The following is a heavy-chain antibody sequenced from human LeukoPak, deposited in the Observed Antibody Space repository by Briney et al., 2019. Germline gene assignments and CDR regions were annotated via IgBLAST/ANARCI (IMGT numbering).Heavy chain of an antibody. V-gene: IGHV1-69*01. CDR1: GGTFSSYA. J-gene: IGHJ6*02. D-gene: IGHD6-6*01. Sequence: GSSVKVSCKASGGTFSSYAISWVRQAPGQGLEWMGGIIPIFGTANYAQKFQGRVTITADESTSTAYMELSSLRSEDTAVYYCARACGRIAARFLRDYYYYGMDVWGQGTTVTVSS. CDR2: IIPIFGTA. CDR3: ARACGRIAARFLRDYYYYGMDV.